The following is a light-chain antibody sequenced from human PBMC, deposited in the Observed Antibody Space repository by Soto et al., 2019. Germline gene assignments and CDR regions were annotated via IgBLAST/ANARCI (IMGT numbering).Light chain of an antibody. J-gene: IGLJ1*01. V-gene: IGLV2-14*01. Sequence: QSVLTQPASVSGSPGQSITISCTGTSSDVGGYNYVSWYQQHPGKGPKLRIYEVSNRPSGVSNRFSGSKSGNTASLTISGLQAEDEADYYCSSYTSSTLYVFGTGTKVTVL. CDR2: EVS. CDR3: SSYTSSTLYV. CDR1: SSDVGGYNY.